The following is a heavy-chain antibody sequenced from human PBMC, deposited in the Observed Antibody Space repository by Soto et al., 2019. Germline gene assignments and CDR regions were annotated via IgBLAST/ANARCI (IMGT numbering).Heavy chain of an antibody. Sequence: GGSLRLSCVASGFNFNTYWMTWVRQAPGKGLEWVANIRQDGSVTNYMDSLKGRFTVSRDNAQNSVFLQMSDLRVEDTALYYCARDPDTVLSPIFYDAIDLWGQGTMVTVSS. CDR3: ARDPDTVLSPIFYDAIDL. D-gene: IGHD3-16*01. CDR2: IRQDGSVT. CDR1: GFNFNTYW. V-gene: IGHV3-7*01. J-gene: IGHJ3*01.